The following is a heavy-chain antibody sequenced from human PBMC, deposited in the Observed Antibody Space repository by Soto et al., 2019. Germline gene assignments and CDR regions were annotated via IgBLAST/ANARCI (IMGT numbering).Heavy chain of an antibody. D-gene: IGHD6-13*01. V-gene: IGHV3-43D*04. CDR1: GFTFDDYA. J-gene: IGHJ4*02. CDR3: AKDGGYSDSWFGYSDY. Sequence: EVQLVESGGVVVQFGGSLRLSCAASGFTFDDYAMHWVRRAPGKGLEWVSLITRDGATTYYADSVKGRFTISRDNSKNSLYLQMNSLRPDDTAFYYCAKDGGYSDSWFGYSDYWGQGTLVTVSS. CDR2: ITRDGATT.